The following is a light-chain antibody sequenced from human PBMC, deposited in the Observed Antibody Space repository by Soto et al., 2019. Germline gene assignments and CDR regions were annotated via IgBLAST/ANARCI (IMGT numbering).Light chain of an antibody. CDR1: SSDVGGYNC. J-gene: IGLJ2*01. V-gene: IGLV2-14*01. CDR3: SSYTSSSTLAV. CDR2: DVS. Sequence: QSVLTQPASVSGSPGQSITISCTGTSSDVGGYNCVSCYQQHPGKAPKLMIYDVSNRPSGVSNRFSGSKSGNTASLTISGLQAEDEADYYCSSYTSSSTLAVFGGGTKLTVL.